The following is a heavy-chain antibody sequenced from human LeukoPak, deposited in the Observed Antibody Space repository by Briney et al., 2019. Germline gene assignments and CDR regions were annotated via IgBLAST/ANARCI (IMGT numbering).Heavy chain of an antibody. CDR3: ARRSRDGYNTYFDY. V-gene: IGHV1-69*05. CDR1: GGTFSSYA. D-gene: IGHD5-24*01. J-gene: IGHJ4*02. Sequence: SVKVSCKASGGTFSSYAISWVRQAPGQGLEWMGWMNPNSGNTGYAQKFQGRVTITKDESTSRAYMELSSLRSEDTAVYYCARRSRDGYNTYFDYWGQGTLVAVSS. CDR2: MNPNSGNT.